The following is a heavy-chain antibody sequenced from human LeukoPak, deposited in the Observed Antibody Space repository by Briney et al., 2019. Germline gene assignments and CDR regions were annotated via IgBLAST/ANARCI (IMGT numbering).Heavy chain of an antibody. D-gene: IGHD3-3*01. Sequence: PSETLSLTCTVSGGSISSSSYYWGWIRQPPGKGLEWIGSIYYSGSTYYNPSLKSRVTISVDTSKNQFSLKLSSVTAADTAVYYCARQDFWSGYYGGWFDPWGQGTLVTVSS. J-gene: IGHJ5*02. CDR3: ARQDFWSGYYGGWFDP. CDR2: IYYSGST. CDR1: GGSISSSSYY. V-gene: IGHV4-39*01.